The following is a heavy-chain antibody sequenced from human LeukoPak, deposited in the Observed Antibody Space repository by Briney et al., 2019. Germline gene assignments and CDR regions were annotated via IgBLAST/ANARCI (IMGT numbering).Heavy chain of an antibody. CDR3: AKPRTTGLGWAQFDY. CDR2: FDGNGPNT. D-gene: IGHD2-8*02. Sequence: GRSLRLSCAASGFTFSSFAMTWVRQAPGKGLEWVSGFDGNGPNTYYADSVKGRWTISRDNFRNTLYLEMNSLRPEDTAIYYCAKPRTTGLGWAQFDYWGQGSLVTVSS. J-gene: IGHJ4*02. CDR1: GFTFSSFA. V-gene: IGHV3-23*01.